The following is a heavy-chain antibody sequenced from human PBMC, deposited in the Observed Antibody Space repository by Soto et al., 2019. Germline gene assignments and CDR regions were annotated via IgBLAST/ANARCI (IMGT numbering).Heavy chain of an antibody. Sequence: QVQLVQSGAEVKKPGASVKVSCKASGYTFTSYDINWVRQATGQGLEWMGWMNPNSGNTGYAQKFQGRVTMTRNTSISTAYMELSSLRSEDTAVYYCARSAPYDVWRGYYPDAFDIWGQGTMVTVSS. J-gene: IGHJ3*02. CDR2: MNPNSGNT. D-gene: IGHD3-3*01. CDR1: GYTFTSYD. V-gene: IGHV1-8*01. CDR3: ARSAPYDVWRGYYPDAFDI.